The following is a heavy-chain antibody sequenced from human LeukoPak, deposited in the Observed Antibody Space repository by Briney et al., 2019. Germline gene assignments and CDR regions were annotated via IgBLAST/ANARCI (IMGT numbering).Heavy chain of an antibody. CDR2: VYHSGST. CDR3: ARDGCGGSCFHYYYYYMDV. Sequence: PSETLSLTCTVSGYSISSGYHWGWVRQPPGKGLEWIGTVYHSGSTYYNPSLRSRVTISVETSKNQFSLKVRSMTAADTAVYYCARDGCGGSCFHYYYYYMDVWGKGTTVTISS. D-gene: IGHD2-15*01. J-gene: IGHJ6*03. CDR1: GYSISSGYH. V-gene: IGHV4-38-2*02.